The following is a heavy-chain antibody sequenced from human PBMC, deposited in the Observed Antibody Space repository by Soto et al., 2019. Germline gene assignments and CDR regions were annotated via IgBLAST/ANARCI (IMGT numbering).Heavy chain of an antibody. V-gene: IGHV4-34*01. CDR2: INHSGST. CDR3: ARDPGYCTNGVCYTGSSWFDP. Sequence: PSETLSLTCAVYGGSFSGYYWSWIRQPPGKGLEWFGEINHSGSTNYNPSLKSRVTISIDTSKNQFSLKLSSVTAADTAVYYCARDPGYCTNGVCYTGSSWFDPWGQGTLVTVSS. D-gene: IGHD2-8*01. J-gene: IGHJ5*02. CDR1: GGSFSGYY.